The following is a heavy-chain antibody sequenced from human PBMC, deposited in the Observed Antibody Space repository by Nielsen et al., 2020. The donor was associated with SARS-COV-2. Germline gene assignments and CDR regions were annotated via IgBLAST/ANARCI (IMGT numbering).Heavy chain of an antibody. CDR2: IIPIFGTA. J-gene: IGHJ4*02. CDR3: ARTKGAVTMIVVTTFDY. D-gene: IGHD3-22*01. CDR1: GGTFSSYA. Sequence: SVKVSCKASGGTFSSYAISWVRQAPGQGLEWMGGIIPIFGTANYAQKFQGRVTITADESTSTAHMELRSLRSDDTAVYYCARTKGAVTMIVVTTFDYWGQGTLVTVSS. V-gene: IGHV1-69*13.